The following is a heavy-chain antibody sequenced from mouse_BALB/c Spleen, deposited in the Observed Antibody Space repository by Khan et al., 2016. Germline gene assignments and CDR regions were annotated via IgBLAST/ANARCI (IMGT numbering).Heavy chain of an antibody. J-gene: IGHJ3*01. V-gene: IGHV1-18*01. CDR2: VNPDNGGT. Sequence: VQLQQSGPALVKPGASVKISCKSSGYSFTGYYMHWVKQSHGMSLEWIGRVNPDNGGTNYNQKFKGKAIITVDKSSITAYMEFRSLTSEDSAIYYCARDDYAWFGYWGQGTLVTVSA. CDR3: ARDDYAWFGY. D-gene: IGHD2-4*01. CDR1: GYSFTGYY.